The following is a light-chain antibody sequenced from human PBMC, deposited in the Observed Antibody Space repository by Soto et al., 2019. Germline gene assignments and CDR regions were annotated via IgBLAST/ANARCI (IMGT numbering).Light chain of an antibody. V-gene: IGKV3-11*01. J-gene: IGKJ1*01. CDR3: QQCYNWPQWT. Sequence: EMVFTLSPATLALSPGERATLSCRVSQSIATFFAWYQQKPGQAPRLLIYDASNRATGIPARFSGSGSGTAFTLTISSLEPEDFAVYYCQQCYNWPQWTFGQGTKVDI. CDR2: DAS. CDR1: QSIATF.